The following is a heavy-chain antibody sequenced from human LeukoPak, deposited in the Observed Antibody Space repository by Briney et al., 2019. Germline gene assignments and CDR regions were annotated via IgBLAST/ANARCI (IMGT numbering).Heavy chain of an antibody. J-gene: IGHJ4*02. V-gene: IGHV3-53*01. D-gene: IGHD4-17*01. CDR2: IYPGGDS. CDR3: ARLNFGDDY. Sequence: GGSLRLSCGVSGITLSNYGMSWVRQAPGKGLEWVSGIYPGGDSYYADSLKGRFIISRDISKNTVFLQMNSLRDEDTAVYYCARLNFGDDYWGQGALVTVSS. CDR1: GITLSNYG.